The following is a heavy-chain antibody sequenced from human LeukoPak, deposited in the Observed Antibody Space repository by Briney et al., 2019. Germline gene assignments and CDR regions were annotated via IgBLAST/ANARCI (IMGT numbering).Heavy chain of an antibody. CDR1: GYTFTSYD. Sequence: GASVKVSCKASGYTFTSYDINWVRQATGQGLEWMGWMNPNSGNTGYAQKFQGRVTMTRNTSISTAYMELSSLRSEDTAVYYCATNLLGYCSSTSCELDYWGQGTLVTVSS. CDR3: ATNLLGYCSSTSCELDY. CDR2: MNPNSGNT. V-gene: IGHV1-8*01. J-gene: IGHJ4*02. D-gene: IGHD2-2*01.